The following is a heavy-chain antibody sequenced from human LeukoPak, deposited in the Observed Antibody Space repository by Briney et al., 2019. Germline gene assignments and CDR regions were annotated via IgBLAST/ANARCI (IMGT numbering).Heavy chain of an antibody. D-gene: IGHD2-15*01. V-gene: IGHV3-23*01. CDR3: ARDRRATPMYFFDF. J-gene: IGHJ4*02. CDR2: IRHSGVDS. CDR1: RFSFSDYT. Sequence: QSGGSLRLSCSASRFSFSDYTMSWVRQLPGKGLEWVSGIRHSGVDSSYADSVKGRFTISRDNSKNMLYLQMNSLRDDDTGVYYCARDRRATPMYFFDFWGQGTPVTVSS.